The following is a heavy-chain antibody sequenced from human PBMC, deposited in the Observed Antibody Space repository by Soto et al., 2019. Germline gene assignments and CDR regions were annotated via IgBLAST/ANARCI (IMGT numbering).Heavy chain of an antibody. V-gene: IGHV3-74*01. CDR2: INSDGSSR. CDR1: GFTLSSYW. Sequence: PGGSLRLSCVASGFTLSSYWMHWVRQAPGKGLVWVSRINSDGSSRTYADSVRGRLTISRDNAKNTLYLQMNSLRAEDTAVYYCERGVATLSAYYSSMDVWGIGTTLTVSS. D-gene: IGHD1-26*01. CDR3: ERGVATLSAYYSSMDV. J-gene: IGHJ6*03.